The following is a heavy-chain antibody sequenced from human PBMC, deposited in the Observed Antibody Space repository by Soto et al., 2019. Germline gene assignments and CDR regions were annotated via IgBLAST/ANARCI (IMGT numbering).Heavy chain of an antibody. CDR1: GFTFSSYW. V-gene: IGHV3-7*01. J-gene: IGHJ3*02. CDR3: ARGLGPAAIGSALDI. CDR2: IKQDGSEK. Sequence: GGSLRLSCAASGFTFSSYWMSWVRQAPGKGLEWVANIKQDGSEKYYVDSVKGRFTISRNNAKNSLYLQMNSLRAEDTAVYYCARGLGPAAIGSALDIWGQGTMVTVSS. D-gene: IGHD2-2*02.